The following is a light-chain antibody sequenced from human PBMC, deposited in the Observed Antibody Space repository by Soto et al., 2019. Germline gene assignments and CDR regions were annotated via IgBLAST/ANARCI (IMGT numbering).Light chain of an antibody. Sequence: DIVMAQSPDSLAVSLGEKATINCKSCQSVLYSSNNKNYLAWYQQKPGQPPKLLIYWASTRESGVPDRLSGSGSGTDFTLTISSLQAEDVAVYYCQQYCSTLPFTFGQGTKLEIK. J-gene: IGKJ2*01. CDR1: QSVLYSSNNKNY. CDR3: QQYCSTLPFT. V-gene: IGKV4-1*01. CDR2: WAS.